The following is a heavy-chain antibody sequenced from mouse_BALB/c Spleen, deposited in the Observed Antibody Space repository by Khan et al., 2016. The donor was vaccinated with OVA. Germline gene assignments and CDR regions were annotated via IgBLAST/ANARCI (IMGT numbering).Heavy chain of an antibody. V-gene: IGHV1S81*02. J-gene: IGHJ3*01. CDR3: TRGGYGSPFAY. D-gene: IGHD1-1*01. CDR1: GYTFTSYY. CDR2: INPSNGGT. Sequence: VQLQQSGAELVKPGAPVKLSCKASGYTFTSYYMYWVKQRPGQGLEWIGEINPSNGGTNVNEKFKNKATLTVDKSSSTAYMELSSLTSEDSAVYYCTRGGYGSPFAYWGQGTLVTVSA.